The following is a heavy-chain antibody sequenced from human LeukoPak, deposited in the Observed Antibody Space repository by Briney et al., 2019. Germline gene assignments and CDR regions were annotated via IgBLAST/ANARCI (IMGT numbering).Heavy chain of an antibody. J-gene: IGHJ5*02. D-gene: IGHD1-1*01. CDR3: ASRGTTGS. V-gene: IGHV3-21*04. CDR2: VSGGGSEK. Sequence: GGSLRLSCAASGFTFSSYSMNWVRQAPGKGLEWVSTVSGGGSEKNYADSVKGRFTISRDNSRNTLYLQMNSLRGEDTAVYYCASRGTTGSWGQGTLVTVSS. CDR1: GFTFSSYS.